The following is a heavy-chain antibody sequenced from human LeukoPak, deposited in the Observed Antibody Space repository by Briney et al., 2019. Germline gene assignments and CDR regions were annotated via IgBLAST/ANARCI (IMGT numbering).Heavy chain of an antibody. J-gene: IGHJ4*02. CDR3: ARDRCSGGSCYFDY. CDR1: GLTFSTYN. V-gene: IGHV3-48*02. D-gene: IGHD2-15*01. CDR2: IDSSNSPI. Sequence: GGSLRLSRAASGLTFSTYNMNWVRQAPRKGLEWVSYIDSSNSPIYYADSVKGRFTISRDNGKNSLYLQMNSLRDEDTAVYYCARDRCSGGSCYFDYWGQGTLVTVSS.